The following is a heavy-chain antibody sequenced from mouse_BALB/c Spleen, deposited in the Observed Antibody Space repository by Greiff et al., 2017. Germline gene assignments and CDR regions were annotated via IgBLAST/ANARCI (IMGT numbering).Heavy chain of an antibody. J-gene: IGHJ2*01. D-gene: IGHD4-1*01. CDR1: GYSITSDYA. V-gene: IGHV3-2*02. CDR3: ASLTGTLYFDY. Sequence: DVQLQESGPGLVKPSQSLSLTCTVTGYSITSDYAWNWIRQFPGNKLEWMGYISYSGSTSYNPSLKSRISITRDTSKNQFFLQLNSVTTEDTATYYCASLTGTLYFDYWGQGTTLTVSS. CDR2: ISYSGST.